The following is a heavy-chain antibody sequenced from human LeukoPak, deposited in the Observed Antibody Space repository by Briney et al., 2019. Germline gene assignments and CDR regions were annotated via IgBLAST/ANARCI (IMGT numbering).Heavy chain of an antibody. V-gene: IGHV3-74*03. D-gene: IGHD6-25*01. CDR3: AKNDRGYLKGFHFDY. CDR1: GFTFSNYW. Sequence: GGSLRLSCAASGFTFSNYWIHWVRQAPGKGLVWVSRIDNAGSITTYADSVKGRFTISRDNSKNTLYLQMNSLRAEDTAVYYCAKNDRGYLKGFHFDYWGQGTLVTVSS. J-gene: IGHJ4*02. CDR2: IDNAGSIT.